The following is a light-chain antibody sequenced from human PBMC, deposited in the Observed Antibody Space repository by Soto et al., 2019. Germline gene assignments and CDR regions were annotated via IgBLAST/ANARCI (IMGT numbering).Light chain of an antibody. Sequence: QSVLTQPPSASGSPGQSVTISCTGTSSDVGGYNYVSWYQQHPGKAPKLMIYEVSKRPSGVPDRFSGSKSGNTASLTVSGLQVEDEANYYCSSYAGSDNVIFGGGTKLPVL. CDR3: SSYAGSDNVI. V-gene: IGLV2-8*01. CDR2: EVS. J-gene: IGLJ2*01. CDR1: SSDVGGYNY.